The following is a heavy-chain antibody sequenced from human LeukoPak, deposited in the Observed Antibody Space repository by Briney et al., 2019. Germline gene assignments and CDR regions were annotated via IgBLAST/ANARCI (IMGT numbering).Heavy chain of an antibody. Sequence: GGSLRLSCAASGFTFSSYAMSWVRQAPGKGLEWVSVISGSGGSTYYADSVKGRFTISRDNSKNTLYLQMNSLRAEDTAVYYCAKDTSSSWFFDYWGQGTLVTVSS. CDR3: AKDTSSSWFFDY. D-gene: IGHD6-13*01. CDR2: ISGSGGST. V-gene: IGHV3-23*01. CDR1: GFTFSSYA. J-gene: IGHJ4*02.